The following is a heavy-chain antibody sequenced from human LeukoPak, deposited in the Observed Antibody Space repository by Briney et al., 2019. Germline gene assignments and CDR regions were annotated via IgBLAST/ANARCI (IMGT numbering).Heavy chain of an antibody. CDR2: ISSSSSYI. D-gene: IGHD3-22*01. Sequence: GGSLRLSCAASGFTFSSYSMNWVRQAPGKGLEWVSSISSSSSYIYYADSVKGRFTISRDNAKNSLYLQMNSLRAEDTAVYYCASGAHYYDSSGYSSFDYWGQGTLVTVSS. V-gene: IGHV3-21*01. J-gene: IGHJ4*02. CDR1: GFTFSSYS. CDR3: ASGAHYYDSSGYSSFDY.